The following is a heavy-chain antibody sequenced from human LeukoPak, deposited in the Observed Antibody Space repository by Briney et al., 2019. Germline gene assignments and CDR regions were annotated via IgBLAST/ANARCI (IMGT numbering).Heavy chain of an antibody. CDR1: GDSITNINYY. V-gene: IGHV4-39*07. Sequence: SETLSLTCSVSGDSITNINYYWGWIRQPPGKGLEWIATVYYTATTYSNPSLKSRVTISVDSSKNEVSLKVTSVTAADTAVYYCARVRVDYYYMDVWGKGTTVTVSS. J-gene: IGHJ6*03. CDR3: ARVRVDYYYMDV. D-gene: IGHD3-10*01. CDR2: VYYTATT.